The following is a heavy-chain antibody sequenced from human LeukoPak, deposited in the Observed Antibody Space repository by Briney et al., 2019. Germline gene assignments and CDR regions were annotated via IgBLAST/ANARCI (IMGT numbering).Heavy chain of an antibody. D-gene: IGHD3-10*01. J-gene: IGHJ4*02. CDR2: IIPILGIA. Sequence: SVKVSCKASGGTFSSYAISWVRQAPGQGLEWMGRIIPILGIANYAQKFQGRVTITADKSTSTAYMELSSLRSEDTAVYYCARVRLWFGESLFDYWGQGTLVTVSS. CDR1: GGTFSSYA. CDR3: ARVRLWFGESLFDY. V-gene: IGHV1-69*04.